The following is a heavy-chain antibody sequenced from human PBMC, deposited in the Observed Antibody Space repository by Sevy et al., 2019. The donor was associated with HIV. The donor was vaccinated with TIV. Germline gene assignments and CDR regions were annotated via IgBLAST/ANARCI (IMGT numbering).Heavy chain of an antibody. V-gene: IGHV3-7*01. J-gene: IGHJ4*02. Sequence: GGCLRLSCGASGFTFSTYWMSCVRQAPGKGLEWVANINQDGSQKYYVDSVKGRFTISKDNAKNSLYLQMSSLRAEDTAVYYCAREFDGGPDYWGQGTSVTVSS. CDR3: AREFDGGPDY. CDR1: GFTFSTYW. D-gene: IGHD3-9*01. CDR2: INQDGSQK.